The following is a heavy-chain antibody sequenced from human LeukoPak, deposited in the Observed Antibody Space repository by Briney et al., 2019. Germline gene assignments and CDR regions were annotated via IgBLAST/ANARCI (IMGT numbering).Heavy chain of an antibody. D-gene: IGHD6-19*01. V-gene: IGHV5-51*01. CDR3: ARTGYSSGGGGANPRDY. CDR1: GYSFTSYW. J-gene: IGHJ4*02. Sequence: GESLKISCKGSGYSFTSYWIGWVRQMPGKGLEWMGIIYPGDSDTRYSPSFQGQVTISADKSISTAYLQWSSLKASDTAMYYFARTGYSSGGGGANPRDYWGQGTLVTVSS. CDR2: IYPGDSDT.